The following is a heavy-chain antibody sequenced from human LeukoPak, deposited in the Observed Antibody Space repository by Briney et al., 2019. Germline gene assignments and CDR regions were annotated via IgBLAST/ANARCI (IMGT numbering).Heavy chain of an antibody. J-gene: IGHJ5*02. Sequence: SETLSLTCTVSGGSISSSSYYWGWIRQPPGKGLEWIGSIYYSGSTYYNPSLKSRVTVSVDTSKNQFSLELTSVTAADTAVYYCARDRFLTGYYNNWFDPWGQGILVTVSS. V-gene: IGHV4-39*07. CDR1: GGSISSSSYY. CDR2: IYYSGST. D-gene: IGHD3-9*01. CDR3: ARDRFLTGYYNNWFDP.